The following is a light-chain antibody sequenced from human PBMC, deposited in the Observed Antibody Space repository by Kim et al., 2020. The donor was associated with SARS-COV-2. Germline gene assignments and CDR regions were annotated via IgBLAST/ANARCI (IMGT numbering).Light chain of an antibody. Sequence: QSIDIPCTVSSSDIATYYYVSWYQQLPGKAPKLMLYDVNKRPSGVSDRFSGSMSGNTASLTISGLQADDEAVYHCSSYTSSSIRGVFGGGTQLTV. J-gene: IGLJ2*01. V-gene: IGLV2-14*03. CDR1: SSDIATYYY. CDR2: DVN. CDR3: SSYTSSSIRGV.